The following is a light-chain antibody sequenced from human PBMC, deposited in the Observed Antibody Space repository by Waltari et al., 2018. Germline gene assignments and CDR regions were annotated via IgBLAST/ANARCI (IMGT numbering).Light chain of an antibody. J-gene: IGKJ4*01. V-gene: IGKV1-5*03. Sequence: RARQNNGTWLSWYQQKQGRAPKFVLCKVSKSDSGVPLSFSGSEPGTAFAHTISSLQADDFATYCCETYNTVSLHVGAGPKVEIK. CDR1: QNNGTW. CDR3: ETYNTVSLH. CDR2: KVS.